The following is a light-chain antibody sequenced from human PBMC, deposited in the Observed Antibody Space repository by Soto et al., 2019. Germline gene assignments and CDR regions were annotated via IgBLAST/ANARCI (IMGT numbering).Light chain of an antibody. CDR1: SSDIGHYDY. CDR3: SAYSDIDTKV. V-gene: IGLV2-14*03. J-gene: IGLJ1*01. CDR2: EVN. Sequence: QSVLTQPASVSGSPGQSITISCTGTSSDIGHYDYVSWYQQHPGKAPKLILYEVNNRPSGVSNRFSGSKSGTTASLTISGLQPEDEADYYCSAYSDIDTKVFGTGTKVTVL.